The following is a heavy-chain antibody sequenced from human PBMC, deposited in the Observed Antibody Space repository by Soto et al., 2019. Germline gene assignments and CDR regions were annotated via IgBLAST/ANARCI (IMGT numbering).Heavy chain of an antibody. CDR1: GYTFTGYY. CDR3: ARERYQVISDGMDV. J-gene: IGHJ6*02. D-gene: IGHD2-2*01. V-gene: IGHV1-2*02. CDR2: INPQTGGT. Sequence: ASVKVSGKASGYTFTGYYIHWVREAPGQGLEWMGWINPQTGGTSYAQKFQGRVTLSRDTSINTAYLELSRLTFDDAAVYFCARERYQVISDGMDVWGQGTTVTVSS.